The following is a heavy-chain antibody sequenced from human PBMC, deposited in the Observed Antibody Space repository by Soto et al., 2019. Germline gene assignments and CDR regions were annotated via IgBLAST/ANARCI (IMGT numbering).Heavy chain of an antibody. Sequence: SQTLSLTCAISGDSVSSNSAAWNWIRQSPSRGLEWLGRTYYRSKWYNDYAVSVKSRITINPDTSKNQFSLQLNSVTPEDTAVYYCARDQLSIGARHDDAFDIWGQETMVTVSS. CDR2: TYYRSKWYN. CDR3: ARDQLSIGARHDDAFDI. CDR1: GDSVSSNSAA. V-gene: IGHV6-1*01. J-gene: IGHJ3*02. D-gene: IGHD6-6*01.